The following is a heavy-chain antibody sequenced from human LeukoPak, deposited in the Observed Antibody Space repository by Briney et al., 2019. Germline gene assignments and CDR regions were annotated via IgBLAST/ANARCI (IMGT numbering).Heavy chain of an antibody. Sequence: PSETLSLTCAVSGYSISSGYYWGWIRQPPGKGLEWIGSIYHSGSTYYNPSLKSQVTISVDTYKNQFSLKLSSVTAADTAVYYCARDPMYYYDSSGYSGGPYWYFDLWGRGTLVTVSS. CDR2: IYHSGST. V-gene: IGHV4-38-2*02. CDR3: ARDPMYYYDSSGYSGGPYWYFDL. CDR1: GYSISSGYY. D-gene: IGHD3-22*01. J-gene: IGHJ2*01.